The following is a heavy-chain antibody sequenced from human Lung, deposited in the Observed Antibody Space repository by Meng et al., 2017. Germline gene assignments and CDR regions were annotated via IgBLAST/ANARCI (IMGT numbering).Heavy chain of an antibody. V-gene: IGHV4-34*01. Sequence: QWQLQRGGPGLLKPSETLSLTCVVSGGSFSDYYWSWIRQPPGKGLEWIGEINHSGSTNYNPSLESRATISVDTSQNNLSLKLSSVTAADSAVYYCARGPTTMAHDFDYWGQGTLVTVSS. CDR3: ARGPTTMAHDFDY. D-gene: IGHD4-11*01. CDR2: INHSGST. J-gene: IGHJ4*02. CDR1: GGSFSDYY.